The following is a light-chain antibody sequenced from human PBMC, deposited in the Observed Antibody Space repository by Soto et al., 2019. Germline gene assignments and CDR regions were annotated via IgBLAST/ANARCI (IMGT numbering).Light chain of an antibody. CDR2: EVF. CDR1: SSDVGRYNL. J-gene: IGLJ1*01. V-gene: IGLV2-23*02. Sequence: QSVLTQRASVSGFPGQSITISCTGSSSDVGRYNLVSWYQQHPGKAPKLIIYEVFKRPSGVSNRFSGSKSGNTASLTVSGLQAEDEAYYYCCSYAGIFVFGPGTKSPS. CDR3: CSYAGIFV.